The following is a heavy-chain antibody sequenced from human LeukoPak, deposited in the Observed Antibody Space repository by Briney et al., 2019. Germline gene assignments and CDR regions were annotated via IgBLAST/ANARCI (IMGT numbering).Heavy chain of an antibody. CDR2: INHRGST. CDR1: GGSFSDGFF. Sequence: SETLSLTCDVNGGSFSDGFFWSWIRQSPGKGLEWIGEINHRGSTNYNPSLKSRVTISLDPSQNQFSLRLTSVTAADTALYYCARVGSYYHFYFDAWGKGTTVTVSS. CDR3: ARVGSYYHFYFDA. J-gene: IGHJ6*03. V-gene: IGHV4-34*01.